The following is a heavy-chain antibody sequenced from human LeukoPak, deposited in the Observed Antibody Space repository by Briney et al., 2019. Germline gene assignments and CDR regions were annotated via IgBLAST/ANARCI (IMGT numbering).Heavy chain of an antibody. CDR2: ISYDGDNK. D-gene: IGHD3-3*01. J-gene: IGHJ4*02. CDR1: GFTFNNYA. Sequence: HPGGSLRLSCAASGFTFNNYAMHWVRQAPGKGLEWVAVISYDGDNKYYADSVKGRFTISRDNSRNTLYLQMNSLRAEDTAVYYCARDPPFGVVIHESSYYFDYWGQGTLVTVSS. CDR3: ARDPPFGVVIHESSYYFDY. V-gene: IGHV3-30-3*01.